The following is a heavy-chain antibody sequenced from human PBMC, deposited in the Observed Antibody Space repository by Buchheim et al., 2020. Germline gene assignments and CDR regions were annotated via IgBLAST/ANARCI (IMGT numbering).Heavy chain of an antibody. CDR1: GGSFSGYY. CDR3: ARGHRTHYYDSGKNDGRYNWFDP. J-gene: IGHJ5*02. Sequence: QVQLQQWGAGLLKPSETLSLTCAVYGGSFSGYYWSWIRQPPGKGLEWIGEINHSGSTNYNPSLKSRVTISVDTSKNQFSLKLRSVTAADTAVYYCARGHRTHYYDSGKNDGRYNWFDPWGEGTL. CDR2: INHSGST. V-gene: IGHV4-34*01. D-gene: IGHD3-10*01.